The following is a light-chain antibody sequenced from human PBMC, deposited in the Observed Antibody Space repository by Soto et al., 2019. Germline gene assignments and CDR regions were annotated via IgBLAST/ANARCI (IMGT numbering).Light chain of an antibody. V-gene: IGKV3-20*01. CDR3: QQYGSSPTWT. Sequence: EIVLTQSPGTLSLSPGERATLSCRASQSVSSSYLAWDQQKPDQAPRLLIYGASSRATGIPDRFRGSGSGTDFAINISRREPDGFAVYYCQQYGSSPTWTFGQGTNVEIK. J-gene: IGKJ1*01. CDR1: QSVSSSY. CDR2: GAS.